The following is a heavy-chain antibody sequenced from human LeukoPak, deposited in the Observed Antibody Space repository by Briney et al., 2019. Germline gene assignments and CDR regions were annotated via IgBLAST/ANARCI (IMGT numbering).Heavy chain of an antibody. Sequence: SETLSLTCTVSGGSISSSSYYWGWIRQPPGKGLEWIGNIYYSGSTYYNPSLKSRVTISVDTSKNQFSLKLSSVTAADTAVYYCARQSQRGYYYYYYMDVWGKGTTVTISS. J-gene: IGHJ6*03. D-gene: IGHD1-1*01. CDR2: IYYSGST. CDR3: ARQSQRGYYYYYYMDV. CDR1: GGSISSSSYY. V-gene: IGHV4-39*01.